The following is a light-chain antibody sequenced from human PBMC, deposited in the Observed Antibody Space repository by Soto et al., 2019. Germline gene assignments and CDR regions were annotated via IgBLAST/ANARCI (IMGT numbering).Light chain of an antibody. Sequence: EIVLTQSPATLSLSPGERATLSCRASQSVSSYLVWYQQKPGQAPRLLISDPSNRATSIPARFSGSGSGTDFTLTISSLEPEDFAVYYCQQRASWPITFGQGTRLEIK. J-gene: IGKJ5*01. CDR2: DPS. CDR3: QQRASWPIT. CDR1: QSVSSY. V-gene: IGKV3-11*01.